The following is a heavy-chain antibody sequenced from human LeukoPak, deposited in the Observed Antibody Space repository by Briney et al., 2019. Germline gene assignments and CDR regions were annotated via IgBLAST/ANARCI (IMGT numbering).Heavy chain of an antibody. CDR1: GGSISSSSYS. CDR3: ARDDYDFWSGYKSG. J-gene: IGHJ4*02. CDR2: IYYSGST. D-gene: IGHD3-3*01. V-gene: IGHV4-39*02. Sequence: MPSETLSLTCTVSGGSISSSSYSWGWIRQPPGKGLEWIGSIYYSGSTYYNPSLKSRVTISVDTSKNHFSLKLSSVTAADTAVYYCARDDYDFWSGYKSGWGQGTLVTVSS.